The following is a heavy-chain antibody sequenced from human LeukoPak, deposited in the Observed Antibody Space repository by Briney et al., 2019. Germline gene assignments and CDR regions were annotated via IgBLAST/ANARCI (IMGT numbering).Heavy chain of an antibody. CDR3: AKGPVWFGELLHYFDY. Sequence: GGSLGLSCAASGFTFSSYAMSWVRQAPGKGLEWVSAISGSGGSTYYADSVKGRFTISRDNSKNTLYLQMNSLRAEDTAVYYCAKGPVWFGELLHYFDYWGQGTLVTVSS. CDR2: ISGSGGST. J-gene: IGHJ4*02. CDR1: GFTFSSYA. D-gene: IGHD3-10*01. V-gene: IGHV3-23*01.